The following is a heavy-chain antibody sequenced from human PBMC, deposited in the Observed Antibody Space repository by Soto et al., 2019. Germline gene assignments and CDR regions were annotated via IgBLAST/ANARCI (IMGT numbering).Heavy chain of an antibody. CDR2: IYYSENT. CDR1: DGSISSSSNH. D-gene: IGHD4-17*01. Sequence: PSETLSLTSTVADGSISSSSNHWGWIRQPPGKGLEWIGNIYYSENTYYNPSLKSRVTISVDTSKNQFSLRLTSVTAADTAVYYCATHPPYGPLDHWGQGTLVTVSS. J-gene: IGHJ4*02. V-gene: IGHV4-39*01. CDR3: ATHPPYGPLDH.